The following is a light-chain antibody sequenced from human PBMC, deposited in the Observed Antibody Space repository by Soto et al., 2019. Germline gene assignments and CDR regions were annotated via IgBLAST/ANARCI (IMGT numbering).Light chain of an antibody. CDR3: HQFGSSPPAFT. Sequence: ESMLTQSPGTPSLSPGERATLSCRASKSISTRYLAWYQQKPGQAPRLHSYGASIRATGIPDRLSGSGSGTDFTLTISRLEPEDFAVYYCHQFGSSPPAFTFGQGTKLEI. CDR2: GAS. J-gene: IGKJ2*01. CDR1: KSISTRY. V-gene: IGKV3-20*01.